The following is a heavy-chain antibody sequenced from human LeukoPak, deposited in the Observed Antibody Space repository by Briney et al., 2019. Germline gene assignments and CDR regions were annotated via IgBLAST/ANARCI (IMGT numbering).Heavy chain of an antibody. CDR2: IRRRAYGGAA. Sequence: PGQSLRLSCTPSGFAFYDFAMRWVRQPAGKGREGGGFIRRRAYGGAAEHAASVKGRFIISRDDSKGIAYLQMNSLKTEDTAVYYCSRNGLVDFDYWGQGSRVIVSP. CDR3: SRNGLVDFDY. CDR1: GFAFYDFA. V-gene: IGHV3-49*04. J-gene: IGHJ4*02.